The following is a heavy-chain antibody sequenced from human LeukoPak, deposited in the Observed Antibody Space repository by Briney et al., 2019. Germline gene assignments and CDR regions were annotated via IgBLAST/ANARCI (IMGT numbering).Heavy chain of an antibody. V-gene: IGHV3-23*01. CDR3: TREQDREASATVVGDY. CDR2: MSSSDDGR. D-gene: IGHD4-23*01. Sequence: GGSLRLSCATSGFSFSSYAMSWVRQAPGKGLEWVSAMSSSDDGRYYAASVRGRFTISRDTSRSTLYLQMNSLRAEDTAVYYCTREQDREASATVVGDYWGQGALVTVSS. J-gene: IGHJ4*02. CDR1: GFSFSSYA.